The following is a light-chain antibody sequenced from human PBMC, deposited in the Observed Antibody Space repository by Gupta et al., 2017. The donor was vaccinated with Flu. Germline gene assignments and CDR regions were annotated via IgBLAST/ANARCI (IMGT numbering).Light chain of an antibody. J-gene: IGLJ2*01. Sequence: QAVVTQAASLTVSPGGTVTLTCASSTGPVTSRHFPYWLQQKPGQAPRTLSYETSNKHSRTPAHVSGSPLGGTAVSTLSGAQPEDEADYYCLPYYNDSRDVVFGGGTKLTVL. CDR3: LPYYNDSRDVV. CDR2: ETS. CDR1: TGPVTSRHF. V-gene: IGLV7-46*01.